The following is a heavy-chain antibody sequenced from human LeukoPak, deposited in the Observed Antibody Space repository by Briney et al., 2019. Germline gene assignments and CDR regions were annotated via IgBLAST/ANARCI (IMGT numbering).Heavy chain of an antibody. Sequence: GESLKISCKGSGYSFTSYWIGWVRQMPGKGLECLGIIYPGDSDTRYSPSFQDQVTISADKSISTAYLQWSSLKAADTAMYYCARRQDHMTTVTTDNWFDPWGQGTLVTVSS. V-gene: IGHV5-51*01. D-gene: IGHD4-11*01. CDR1: GYSFTSYW. J-gene: IGHJ5*02. CDR3: ARRQDHMTTVTTDNWFDP. CDR2: IYPGDSDT.